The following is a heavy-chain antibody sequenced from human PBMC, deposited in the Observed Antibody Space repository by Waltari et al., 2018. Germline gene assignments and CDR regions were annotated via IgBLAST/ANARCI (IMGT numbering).Heavy chain of an antibody. V-gene: IGHV1-24*01. CDR1: GYTLTKLS. D-gene: IGHD6-19*01. CDR2: FDPEDGET. J-gene: IGHJ3*02. CDR3: ATEAQWLFSFSTGAFDI. Sequence: QVQLVQSGAEVKKPGASVKVSCKVSGYTLTKLSIHWVRQAPETGLGWVGSFDPEDGETIDAQKFQGRVTMTEDTSTDTAYMEVSSLRSEDTAVYYWATEAQWLFSFSTGAFDIWGQGTMVTVSS.